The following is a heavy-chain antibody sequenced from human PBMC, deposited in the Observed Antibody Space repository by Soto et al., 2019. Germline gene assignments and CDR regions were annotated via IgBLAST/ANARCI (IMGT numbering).Heavy chain of an antibody. Sequence: SETLSLTCTVSGGSISSYYWSWIRQPAGKGLEWIGRIYTSGSTNYNPSLKSRVTMSVDTSKNQFSLKLSSVTAADTAVYYCARDYVSDYDFRSGSFDYWGQGTLVTVSS. CDR1: GGSISSYY. D-gene: IGHD3-3*01. V-gene: IGHV4-4*07. CDR3: ARDYVSDYDFRSGSFDY. CDR2: IYTSGST. J-gene: IGHJ4*02.